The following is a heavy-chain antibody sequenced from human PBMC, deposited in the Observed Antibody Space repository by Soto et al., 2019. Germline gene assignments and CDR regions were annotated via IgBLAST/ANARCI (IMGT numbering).Heavy chain of an antibody. D-gene: IGHD2-15*01. V-gene: IGHV3-30-3*01. CDR1: GFTFSSYA. Sequence: PGGSLRLSCAASGFTFSSYAMHWVRQAPGKGLEWVAVISYDGSNKYYADSVRGRFTISRDNSKNTLYLQMNSLRAEDTAVYYCARDGYCSGGSCYWGSGWFDPWGQGTLVTVSP. CDR3: ARDGYCSGGSCYWGSGWFDP. CDR2: ISYDGSNK. J-gene: IGHJ5*02.